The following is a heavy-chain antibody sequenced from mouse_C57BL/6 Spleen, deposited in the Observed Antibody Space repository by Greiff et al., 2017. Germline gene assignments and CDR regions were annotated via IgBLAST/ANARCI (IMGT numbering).Heavy chain of an antibody. J-gene: IGHJ4*01. V-gene: IGHV2-3*01. CDR1: GFSLTSYG. D-gene: IGHD2-4*01. Sequence: VQLQESGPGLVAPSQRLSITCTVSGFSLTSYGVSWVRQPPGKGLEWLGVICGDGSTNYHSALISRLSISKDNSKSQVFLKLNSLQTEDTATYYCAKIYYDYPYAMDYWGQGTSVTVSS. CDR3: AKIYYDYPYAMDY. CDR2: ICGDGST.